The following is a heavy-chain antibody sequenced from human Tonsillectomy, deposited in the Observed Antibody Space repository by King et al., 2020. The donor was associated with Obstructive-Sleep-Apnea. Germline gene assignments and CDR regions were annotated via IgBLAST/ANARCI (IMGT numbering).Heavy chain of an antibody. CDR3: AREDTIFGVPSYGMDV. J-gene: IGHJ6*02. Sequence: VQLVESGAEVKKPGSSVKVSCKASGGTFSSYAISWVRQAPGQGLEWMGGIIPIFGTANYAQKLEGRVTITADESTSTAYMELSSLRSEVTTVYYGAREDTIFGVPSYGMDVWGQGTTVTVSS. V-gene: IGHV1-69*01. D-gene: IGHD3-3*01. CDR1: GGTFSSYA. CDR2: IIPIFGTA.